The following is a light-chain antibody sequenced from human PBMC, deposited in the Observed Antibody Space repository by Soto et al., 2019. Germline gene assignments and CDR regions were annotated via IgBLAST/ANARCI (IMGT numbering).Light chain of an antibody. CDR3: SSYTTRSTYV. CDR1: SRDIGFFNY. V-gene: IGLV2-14*01. J-gene: IGLJ1*01. CDR2: EVT. Sequence: QSALTQPASVSGSPGQSITISCTGTSRDIGFFNYVSWYQQFPGNAPKLIIFEVTNRPSGVSNRFSASKSGNTASLTISGLQAADGADYYCSSYTTRSTYVFGTGTKVTVL.